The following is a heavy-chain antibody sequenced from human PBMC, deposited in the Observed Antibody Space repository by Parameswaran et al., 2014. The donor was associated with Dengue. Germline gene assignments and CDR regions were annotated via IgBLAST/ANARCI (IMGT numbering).Heavy chain of an antibody. CDR2: INPNSGGT. Sequence: WVRQAPGQGLEWMGWINPNSGGTNYAQKFQGRVTMTRDTSISTAYMELSRLRSDDTAVYYCARSSPGPYYYCGMDVWGQGTTVTVSS. V-gene: IGHV1-2*02. CDR3: ARSSPGPYYYCGMDV. J-gene: IGHJ6*02. D-gene: IGHD6-13*01.